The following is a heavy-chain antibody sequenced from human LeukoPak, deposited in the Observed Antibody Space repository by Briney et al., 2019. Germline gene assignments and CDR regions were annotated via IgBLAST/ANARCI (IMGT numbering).Heavy chain of an antibody. CDR3: ARIFGYCSRQDY. CDR1: GASMSTSSHY. Sequence: SETLSLTCNVSGASMSTSSHYWGWIRQPPGKGLEWIGSTHYGGNTYYNPSLNSRVTISVDTSKKQFSLKLTSVTAADTAVYYCARIFGYCSRQDYWGQGTLVTVSS. D-gene: IGHD6-13*01. CDR2: THYGGNT. V-gene: IGHV4-39*01. J-gene: IGHJ4*02.